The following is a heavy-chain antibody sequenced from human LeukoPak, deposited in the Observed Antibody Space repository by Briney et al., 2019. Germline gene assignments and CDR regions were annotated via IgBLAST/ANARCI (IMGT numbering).Heavy chain of an antibody. CDR3: AKHNSGNFIYFDS. CDR1: GFTFSLYA. CDR2: ITGSGGTT. D-gene: IGHD1-26*01. V-gene: IGHV3-23*01. Sequence: GGSLRLSCAASGFTFSLYAMSWVRQAPGKGLEWVSGITGSGGTTYYADSVKGRFTLSRDNSKNTLYLQMYSLGAEDTAVYYCAKHNSGNFIYFDSWGQGALVTVSS. J-gene: IGHJ4*02.